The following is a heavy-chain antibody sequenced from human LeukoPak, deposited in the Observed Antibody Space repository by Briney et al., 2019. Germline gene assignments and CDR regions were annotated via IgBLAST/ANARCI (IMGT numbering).Heavy chain of an antibody. J-gene: IGHJ6*02. CDR2: ISSSGSTI. Sequence: GGSLRLSCAASGFTFSDYYMSWIRQAPGKGLEWVSYISSSGSTIYYADSVKGRFTISRDNADNSLYLQMNSLRAEDTAVYYCTKDGRVASAINRPTYYYGMDVWGQGTTVIVSS. D-gene: IGHD5-18*01. CDR3: TKDGRVASAINRPTYYYGMDV. CDR1: GFTFSDYY. V-gene: IGHV3-11*04.